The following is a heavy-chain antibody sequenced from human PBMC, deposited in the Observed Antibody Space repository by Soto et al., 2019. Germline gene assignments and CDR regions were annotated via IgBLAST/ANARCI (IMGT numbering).Heavy chain of an antibody. J-gene: IGHJ6*03. CDR2: IYYSGST. V-gene: IGHV4-59*01. CDR1: GGSISSYY. CDR3: ARSGCSSTSCYLSEYYYYYMDV. Sequence: SETLSLTCTVSGGSISSYYWSWIRQPPGKGLEWIGYIYYSGSTNYNPSLKSRVTISVDTSKNQFSLKLSSVTAADTAVYYCARSGCSSTSCYLSEYYYYYMDVWGKGTTVTVSS. D-gene: IGHD2-2*01.